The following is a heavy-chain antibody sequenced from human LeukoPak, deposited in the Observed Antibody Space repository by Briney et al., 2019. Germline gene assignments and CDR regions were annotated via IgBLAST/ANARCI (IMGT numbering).Heavy chain of an antibody. CDR2: IRSEAYSYAT. V-gene: IGHV3-73*01. CDR3: TAATSGSYDWFDP. CDR1: GFTFSNYW. D-gene: IGHD1-26*01. J-gene: IGHJ5*02. Sequence: PGGSLRLSCAASGFTFSNYWMHWVRQASGKGLEWVGRIRSEAYSYATAYAASVKGRFTISRDESKNTTYLQMSSLKIEDTAVYYCTAATSGSYDWFDPWGQGTLVTVSS.